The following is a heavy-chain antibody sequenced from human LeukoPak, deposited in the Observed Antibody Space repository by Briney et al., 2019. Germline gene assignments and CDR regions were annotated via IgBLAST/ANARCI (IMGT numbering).Heavy chain of an antibody. CDR1: GFTFSSYS. Sequence: PGGSLRLSCAASGFTFSSYSMSWVRQAPGKGLEWASAISGSGGNTYYADSVKGRFTISRDTSKNTLYLQMNSLRAEDTAVYYCAAVANTGFDYWGQGTLGTVSS. J-gene: IGHJ4*02. D-gene: IGHD6-19*01. V-gene: IGHV3-23*01. CDR3: AAVANTGFDY. CDR2: ISGSGGNT.